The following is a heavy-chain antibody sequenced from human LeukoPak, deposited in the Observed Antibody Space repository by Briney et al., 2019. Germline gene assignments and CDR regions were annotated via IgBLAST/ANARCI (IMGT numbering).Heavy chain of an antibody. CDR1: GYNFNNYW. V-gene: IGHV5-51*01. CDR2: IYPGDSDSDI. Sequence: GESLQISCKGSGYNFNNYWIGWVRQMPGRGLEGMGVIYPGDSDSDIRYSPSFQRQVTISVDKSISTAYLQWSSLKASDTAMYYCAISLDGGVWFDPWGQGTLVTVSS. D-gene: IGHD3-10*01. CDR3: AISLDGGVWFDP. J-gene: IGHJ5*02.